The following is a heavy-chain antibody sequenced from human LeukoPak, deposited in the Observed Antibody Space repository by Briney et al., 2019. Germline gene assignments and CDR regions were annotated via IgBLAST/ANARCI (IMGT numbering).Heavy chain of an antibody. CDR1: GFTVSSTY. Sequence: PGGSLRLSCTASGFTVSSTYMDWVRQAPGKGLEWVSEFYSCGTTLYADSVKGRFTISRDISKNTVYLQMNSLRDEDTAVYYCARGRPPLDSRGQGTLVTVSS. CDR2: FYSCGTT. J-gene: IGHJ4*02. V-gene: IGHV3-53*01. CDR3: ARGRPPLDS.